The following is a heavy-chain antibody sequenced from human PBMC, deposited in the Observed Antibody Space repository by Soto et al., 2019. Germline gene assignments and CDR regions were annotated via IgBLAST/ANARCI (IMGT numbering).Heavy chain of an antibody. J-gene: IGHJ5*02. V-gene: IGHV1-69*08. CDR2: IIPILGTA. D-gene: IGHD2-2*01. CDR1: GGTFSSSP. CDR3: ARGKDCSTTTCYSPNSFGP. Sequence: SVKDCCKNSGGTFSSSPFVWLRQDPGQGLEWIGRIIPILGTANYAQKFQGRVTITSDIFTSTAYMELSSLRSDDTAVYYCARGKDCSTTTCYSPNSFGPWGQGTLVTVSS.